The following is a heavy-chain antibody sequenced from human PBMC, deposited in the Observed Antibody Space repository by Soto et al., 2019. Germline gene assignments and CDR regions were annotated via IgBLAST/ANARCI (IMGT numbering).Heavy chain of an antibody. CDR1: GFTFSSYW. Sequence: EVQLAESGGGLVQPGGSLRLSCVASGFTFSSYWMHSVRQAPGKGLVWVSSISNDGSSTSYADPVKGRFTISRDNAKNTLYLQMNSLRAEDTAVYYCARLPNKSPQNWGQGTLVIVSP. J-gene: IGHJ1*01. V-gene: IGHV3-74*01. CDR3: ARLPNKSPQN. CDR2: ISNDGSST.